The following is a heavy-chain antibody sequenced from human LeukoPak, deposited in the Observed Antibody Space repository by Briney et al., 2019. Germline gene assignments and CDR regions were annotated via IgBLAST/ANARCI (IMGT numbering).Heavy chain of an antibody. V-gene: IGHV4-39*01. CDR1: GGSISSSSYD. CDR2: IYYSGST. J-gene: IGHJ4*02. CDR3: ASSANYYDSSGYYFDY. Sequence: PSETLSLTCTVSGGSISSSSYDWGWLRQPPGKGLEWIGSIYYSGSTYYNPSLKSRVTTSVDTSKNQFSLKLSSVTAADTAVYYCASSANYYDSSGYYFDYWGQGTLVTVSS. D-gene: IGHD3-22*01.